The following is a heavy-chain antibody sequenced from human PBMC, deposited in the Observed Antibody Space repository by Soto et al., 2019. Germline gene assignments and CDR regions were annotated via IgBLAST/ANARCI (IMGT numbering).Heavy chain of an antibody. J-gene: IGHJ6*02. D-gene: IGHD6-19*01. V-gene: IGHV4-61*08. CDR1: GGSISSGGYY. Sequence: SETLSLTCTVSGGSISSGGYYWSWIRQHPGKGLEWIGYIYYSGSTKYNPSLKSRGTISVDTSKNQFSLKLSSVTAADTAVYYCARVGAEAGASIYYYYYGMDVWGQGTTVTVSS. CDR3: ARVGAEAGASIYYYYYGMDV. CDR2: IYYSGST.